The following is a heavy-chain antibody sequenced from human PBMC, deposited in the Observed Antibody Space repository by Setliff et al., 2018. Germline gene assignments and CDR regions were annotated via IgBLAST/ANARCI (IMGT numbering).Heavy chain of an antibody. V-gene: IGHV1-2*02. CDR1: GYTFTGYY. Sequence: ASVKVSCKASGYTFTGYYMHWVRQAPGQGLEWMGWINPNSGGTNYAQKLQGRVTMTTDTSTSTAYMELRSLRSDDTAVYYCARDFPPLYSSSFSDAFDIWGQGTMVTVSS. CDR3: ARDFPPLYSSSFSDAFDI. CDR2: INPNSGGT. D-gene: IGHD6-6*01. J-gene: IGHJ3*02.